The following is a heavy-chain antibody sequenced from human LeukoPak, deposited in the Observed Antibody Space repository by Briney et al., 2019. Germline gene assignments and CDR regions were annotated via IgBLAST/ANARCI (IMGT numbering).Heavy chain of an antibody. V-gene: IGHV3-23*01. CDR1: GFTFSSSA. J-gene: IGHJ4*02. Sequence: GGSLRLSCAASGFTFSSSAMSWVRQAPGKGLEWVSAISGSGDSTYAVSVKGRFTISRDYSKNTLYLQMNSLRAEDTAIYYCAKCEWDCSSTSCYIPYYFDYWGQGTLVTVSS. D-gene: IGHD2-2*02. CDR3: AKCEWDCSSTSCYIPYYFDY. CDR2: ISGSGDST.